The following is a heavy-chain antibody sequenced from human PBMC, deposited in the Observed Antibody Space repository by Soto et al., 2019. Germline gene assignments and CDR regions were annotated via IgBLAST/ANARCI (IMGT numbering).Heavy chain of an antibody. Sequence: ASVKVSCKASGYTFNPYDIYWMRQATGQGLEWMGWMNPYNGNTGYAQKFQGRVTVTRNTSISTVYMELSGLRRDDTAVYYCARRKERSGPHYFDYWCQGSQFTVSS. V-gene: IGHV1-8*01. CDR1: GYTFNPYD. CDR2: MNPYNGNT. CDR3: ARRKERSGPHYFDY. J-gene: IGHJ4*02. D-gene: IGHD6-25*01.